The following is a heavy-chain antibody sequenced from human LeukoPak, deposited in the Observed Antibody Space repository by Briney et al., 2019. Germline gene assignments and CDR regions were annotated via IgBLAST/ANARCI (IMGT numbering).Heavy chain of an antibody. D-gene: IGHD5-18*01. CDR2: IIPIFGTA. Sequence: SVKVSCKASGGTFSSYAISWVRQAPGQGLEWMGGIIPIFGTANYAQKFQERVTITRDMSTSTAYMELSSLRSEDTAVYYCAAHPGYSYGKPYYGMDVWGQGTTVTVSS. J-gene: IGHJ6*02. CDR3: AAHPGYSYGKPYYGMDV. CDR1: GGTFSSYA. V-gene: IGHV1-69*05.